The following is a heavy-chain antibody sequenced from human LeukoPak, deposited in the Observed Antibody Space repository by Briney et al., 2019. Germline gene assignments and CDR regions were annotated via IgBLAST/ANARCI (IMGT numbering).Heavy chain of an antibody. CDR1: GGSISSYY. CDR2: IYYSGST. CDR3: ARDLFFVAAGINPAGWFDP. J-gene: IGHJ5*02. V-gene: IGHV4-59*12. D-gene: IGHD6-13*01. Sequence: SETLSLTCTVSGGSISSYYWSWIRQPPGKGLEWIGYIYYSGSTNYNPSLKSRVTISVDTSKNQFSLKLSSVTAADTAVYYCARDLFFVAAGINPAGWFDPWGQGTLVTVSS.